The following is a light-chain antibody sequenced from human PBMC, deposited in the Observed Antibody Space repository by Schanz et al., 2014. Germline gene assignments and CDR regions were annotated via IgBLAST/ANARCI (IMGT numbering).Light chain of an antibody. V-gene: IGLV2-14*02. CDR3: SSYTSSSPVV. J-gene: IGLJ2*01. Sequence: QSALTQPASVSGSPGQSITISCTGASIIGNSNLVSWYQQFPGKAPKLMIYDVNNRPSGVSNRFSGSKSGNTASLTISGLQAEDEADYYCSSYTSSSPVVFGGGTKLTVL. CDR2: DVN. CDR1: SIIGNSNL.